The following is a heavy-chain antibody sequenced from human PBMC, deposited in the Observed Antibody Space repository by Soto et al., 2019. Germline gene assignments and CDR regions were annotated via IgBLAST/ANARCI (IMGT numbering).Heavy chain of an antibody. Sequence: ASVKVSCKASGYTFTSYYMHWVRQAPGQGLEWMGIINPSGGSTSYAQKFQGRVTMTRDTSTSTVYMELSSLRSEDTAVYYCARSGYYNTIPYDAFDIWGQGTMVTVSS. CDR1: GYTFTSYY. J-gene: IGHJ3*02. D-gene: IGHD3-3*01. CDR2: INPSGGST. CDR3: ARSGYYNTIPYDAFDI. V-gene: IGHV1-46*01.